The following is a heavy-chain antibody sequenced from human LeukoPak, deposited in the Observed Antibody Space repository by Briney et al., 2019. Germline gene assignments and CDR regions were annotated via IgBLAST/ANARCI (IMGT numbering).Heavy chain of an antibody. Sequence: GSLRLSCAASGFTFSSYAMSWVRQAPGKVLEWVSAISGSGGSTYYADSVKGRFTISRDNSKNTLYLQMNSLRAEDTAVYYCAKETYYGSGSYYNGPFFDYWGQGTLVTVSS. CDR1: GFTFSSYA. CDR2: ISGSGGST. CDR3: AKETYYGSGSYYNGPFFDY. V-gene: IGHV3-23*01. D-gene: IGHD3-10*01. J-gene: IGHJ4*02.